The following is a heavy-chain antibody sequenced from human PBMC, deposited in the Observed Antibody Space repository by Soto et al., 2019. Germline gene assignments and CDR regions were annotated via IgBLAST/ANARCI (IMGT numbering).Heavy chain of an antibody. CDR3: ARGFDLQYGMDV. CDR2: ISGTSSSI. V-gene: IGHV3-48*02. D-gene: IGHD3-10*01. Sequence: GGSLRLSCAASGFTLSIYSMNWVRQAPRKGLEWVSYISGTSSSIYYADSVKGRFTISRDNAKNSVFLQMNSLRDEDTAVYYCARGFDLQYGMDVWGQGTTVTVSS. J-gene: IGHJ6*02. CDR1: GFTLSIYS.